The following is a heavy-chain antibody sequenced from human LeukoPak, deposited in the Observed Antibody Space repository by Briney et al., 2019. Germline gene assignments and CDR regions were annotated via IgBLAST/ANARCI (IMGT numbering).Heavy chain of an antibody. Sequence: PGGSLRLSCAASGFTFSSYAMHWVRQAPGKGLEWVAVISYDGSNKYYADSVKGRFTISRDNSKNTLYLQMNSLRAEDTAVYYCASIWVYGGNSDFDYWGQGTLVTVSS. D-gene: IGHD4-23*01. CDR3: ASIWVYGGNSDFDY. J-gene: IGHJ4*02. V-gene: IGHV3-30-3*01. CDR2: ISYDGSNK. CDR1: GFTFSSYA.